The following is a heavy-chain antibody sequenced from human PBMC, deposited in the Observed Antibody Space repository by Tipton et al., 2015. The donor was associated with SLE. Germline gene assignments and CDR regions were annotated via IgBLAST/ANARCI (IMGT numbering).Heavy chain of an antibody. D-gene: IGHD4-11*01. V-gene: IGHV4-38-2*02. J-gene: IGHJ4*02. Sequence: TLSLTCTVSGYSISSGYYWGWIRQPPGKGLEWIGIFYHSGSTYYNPSLKSRVTISVDTSKNQFSLNLSSVTAADTAVYYCARQRLQPGGDFFDYWGQGTLVTVSS. CDR2: FYHSGST. CDR1: GYSISSGYY. CDR3: ARQRLQPGGDFFDY.